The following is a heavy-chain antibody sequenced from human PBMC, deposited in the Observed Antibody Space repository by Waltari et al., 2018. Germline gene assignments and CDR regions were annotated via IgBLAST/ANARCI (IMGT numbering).Heavy chain of an antibody. CDR2: IFSNDEK. D-gene: IGHD4-17*01. V-gene: IGHV2-26*01. CDR3: ARSGRAVTTEAYYFDY. CDR1: GFSLSNARMG. Sequence: QVTLKESGPVLVKPTETLTLTCTVSGFSLSNARMGVSWIRQPPGKALEWLAHIFSNDEKSYSTSLKSRLTISKDTSKSQVVLTMTNMDPVDTATYYCARSGRAVTTEAYYFDYWGQGTLVTVSS. J-gene: IGHJ4*02.